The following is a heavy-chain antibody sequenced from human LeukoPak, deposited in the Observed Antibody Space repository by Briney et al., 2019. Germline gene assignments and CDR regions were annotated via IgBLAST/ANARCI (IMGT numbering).Heavy chain of an antibody. CDR2: ISSSSSTI. CDR3: ASEIWPYYYGMDV. D-gene: IGHD2/OR15-2a*01. J-gene: IGHJ6*02. Sequence: PGGSLRLSCAASGFTFSSYSMNWVRQAPGKGLEWVSYISSSSSTIYYADSVKGRFTISRDNAKNSLYLQMNSLRAEDTAVYYCASEIWPYYYGMDVWGQGTTVTVSS. V-gene: IGHV3-48*01. CDR1: GFTFSSYS.